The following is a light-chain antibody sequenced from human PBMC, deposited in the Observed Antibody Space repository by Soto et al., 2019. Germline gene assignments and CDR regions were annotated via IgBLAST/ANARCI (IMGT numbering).Light chain of an antibody. CDR2: GAS. J-gene: IGKJ1*01. Sequence: QINQTPTPLTTLVGKRSNDPCRASQSIGNALGWYQQKPGKPPKVLIYGASTLQRGVPPRFSGSGSGTDFTLAISSLQPEDSATYYCLHDINCAWTFGQGTKVDIK. CDR3: LHDINCAWT. V-gene: IGKV1-6*02. CDR1: QSIGNA.